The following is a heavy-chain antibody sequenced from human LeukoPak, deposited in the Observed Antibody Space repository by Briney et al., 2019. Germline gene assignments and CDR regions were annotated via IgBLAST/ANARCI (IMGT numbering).Heavy chain of an antibody. J-gene: IGHJ3*02. D-gene: IGHD3-22*01. CDR2: ISYRGNT. V-gene: IGHV4-59*12. Sequence: PSETLSLTCTVSGGALSIYHWSWIRQSPGRGLEWLGHISYRGNTDYNPALKSRVTISVDMFYNQFSLKLSSVTAADTAVYYCAGTYYFDSSGHYFGGNGFDIWGQGTMVTVSS. CDR3: AGTYYFDSSGHYFGGNGFDI. CDR1: GGALSIYH.